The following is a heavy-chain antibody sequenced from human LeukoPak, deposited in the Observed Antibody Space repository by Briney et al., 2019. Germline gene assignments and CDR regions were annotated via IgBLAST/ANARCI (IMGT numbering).Heavy chain of an antibody. CDR1: GGSLSGYY. D-gene: IGHD2-15*01. V-gene: IGHV4-34*01. J-gene: IGHJ6*03. CDR2: INHSGST. CDR3: AREGGGRTGYYYYYYMDV. Sequence: SETLSLTCAVYGGSLSGYYWSWIRQPPGKGLEWIGKINHSGSTNYNPSLKSRVTISVDTSKNQFSLKLSSVTAADTAVYYCAREGGGRTGYYYYYYMDVWGKGTTVTVSS.